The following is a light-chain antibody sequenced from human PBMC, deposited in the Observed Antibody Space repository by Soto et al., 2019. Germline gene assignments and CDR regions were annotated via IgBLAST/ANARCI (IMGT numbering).Light chain of an antibody. CDR1: SSDVGAYNY. CDR2: EVT. V-gene: IGLV2-8*01. Sequence: QSVLTQPPSASGSPGQSVTISCTGTSSDVGAYNYVSWYQQHPGKAPKLMISEVTKRPSGVPDRFSGSKSGNTASLTVSGLQAEDEADYFCISYAGSKNFFYVLGTGTKVTVL. CDR3: ISYAGSKNFFYV. J-gene: IGLJ1*01.